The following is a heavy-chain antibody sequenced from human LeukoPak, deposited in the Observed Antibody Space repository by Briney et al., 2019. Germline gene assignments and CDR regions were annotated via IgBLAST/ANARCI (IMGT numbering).Heavy chain of an antibody. CDR2: IKQDGSEK. J-gene: IGHJ6*02. V-gene: IGHV3-7*01. Sequence: PGGSLRLSCAASEFTFNNYWMNWVRQAPGKGLEWVANIKQDGSEKYYVDSVKGRFTISRDNAKNSLYLQMNSLRAEDTAVSYCARGRGMDVWGQGTTVTVSS. CDR1: EFTFNNYW. CDR3: ARGRGMDV.